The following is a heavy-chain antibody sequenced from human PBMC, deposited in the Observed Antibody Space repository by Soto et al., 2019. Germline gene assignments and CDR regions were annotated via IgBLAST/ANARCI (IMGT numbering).Heavy chain of an antibody. D-gene: IGHD3-10*01. J-gene: IGHJ6*02. V-gene: IGHV3-23*01. CDR3: ATSSLYYGSALYYYGMDV. CDR2: ISGSGGST. Sequence: GGSLRLSCAASGFTFSSYAMSWVRQAPGKGLEWVSAISGSGGSTYYADSVKGRFTISRDNSKNTLYLQMNSLRAEDTAVYYCATSSLYYGSALYYYGMDVWGQGTTVTVSS. CDR1: GFTFSSYA.